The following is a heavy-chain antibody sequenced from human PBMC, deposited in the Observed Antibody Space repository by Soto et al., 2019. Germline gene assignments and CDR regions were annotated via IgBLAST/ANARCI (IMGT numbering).Heavy chain of an antibody. J-gene: IGHJ6*02. CDR1: GYTFTSYY. V-gene: IGHV1-46*01. D-gene: IGHD3-10*01. Sequence: ASVKVSCKASGYTFTSYYMHRVRQAPGQGLEWMGIINPSGGSTSYAQKFQGRVTMTRDTSTSIVYMELNSLRSEDTAVYYCAGYGSGSYHYYYYYGMDVWGQGTTVT. CDR2: INPSGGST. CDR3: AGYGSGSYHYYYYYGMDV.